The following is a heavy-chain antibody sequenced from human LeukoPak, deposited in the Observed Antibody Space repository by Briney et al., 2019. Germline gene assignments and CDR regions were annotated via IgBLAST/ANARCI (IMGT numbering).Heavy chain of an antibody. Sequence: SETLSLTCTVSGGSISTYYWSWIRQPPGKGLEWIGYIFYSGSTNYNPSLKSRVTISVDTSKNQFSLKLSSVTAADTAVYYCARRANYYYYYMDVWGKGTTVTVSS. CDR1: GGSISTYY. J-gene: IGHJ6*03. V-gene: IGHV4-59*01. CDR3: ARRANYYYYYMDV. CDR2: IFYSGST.